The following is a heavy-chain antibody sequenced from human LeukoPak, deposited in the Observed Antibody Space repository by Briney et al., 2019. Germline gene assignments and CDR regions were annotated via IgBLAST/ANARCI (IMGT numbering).Heavy chain of an antibody. CDR2: IDYDGGSG. CDR3: TRNSGWYGLS. V-gene: IGHV3-23*01. Sequence: PGGSLRLSCTVSGFTLSRYEMSWIRQAPGKGLEWVSSIDYDGGSGHYADSVKGRFTISRDNSNNTLFLHLNSLRGEDTAVYYCTRNSGWYGLSWGQGTLVTVSS. CDR1: GFTLSRYE. J-gene: IGHJ1*01. D-gene: IGHD6-19*01.